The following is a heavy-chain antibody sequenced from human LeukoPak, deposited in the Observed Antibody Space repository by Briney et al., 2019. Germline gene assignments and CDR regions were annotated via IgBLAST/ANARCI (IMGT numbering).Heavy chain of an antibody. D-gene: IGHD2-21*01. CDR1: GYSFTDYY. V-gene: IGHV1-2*02. CDR2: INPNSGGT. CDR3: ARADRLDGGPYLIGP. J-gene: IGHJ5*02. Sequence: ASVKVSCKTSGYSFTDYYMHWVRQAPGQGLEWMGWINPNSGGTSSAQKFQGRVTMTRDTSITTVYMEVSWLASDDTAIYYCARADRLDGGPYLIGPWGQGTLVTVSS.